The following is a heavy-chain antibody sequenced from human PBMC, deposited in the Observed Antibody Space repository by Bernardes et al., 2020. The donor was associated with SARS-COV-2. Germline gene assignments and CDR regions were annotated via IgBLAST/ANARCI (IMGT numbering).Heavy chain of an antibody. J-gene: IGHJ2*01. CDR3: AHSWYYDSGRWYFDV. D-gene: IGHD3-22*01. Sequence: SGGTLSKPTQTLTLTCPFSGFSLTPSGVTVGWIRQPPGKALEWLARIYWDDDKRYSPSLKSRLTITKDTSKNQVFLTMTNMDPVDTATYYCAHSWYYDSGRWYFDVWGRGTLVTVSS. V-gene: IGHV2-5*02. CDR2: IYWDDDK. CDR1: GFSLTPSGVT.